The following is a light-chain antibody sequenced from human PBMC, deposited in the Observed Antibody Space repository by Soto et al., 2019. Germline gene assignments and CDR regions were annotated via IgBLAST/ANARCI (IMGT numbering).Light chain of an antibody. V-gene: IGLV2-14*01. Sequence: QSVLTQPASVSGSPGQSITISCTGTSSDVGGYNYVSWYQQHPGKAPKLMIYDVSNRPSGVSNRFSGSKSGNTASLTISGLQAEDEADYYCSSCTSSSTVGVFGGGTKLTVL. CDR2: DVS. J-gene: IGLJ2*01. CDR1: SSDVGGYNY. CDR3: SSCTSSSTVGV.